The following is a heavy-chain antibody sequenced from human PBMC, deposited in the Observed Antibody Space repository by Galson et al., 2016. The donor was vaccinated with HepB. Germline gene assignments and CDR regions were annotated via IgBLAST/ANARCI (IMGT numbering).Heavy chain of an antibody. V-gene: IGHV3-23*01. J-gene: IGHJ3*02. CDR2: IGGSADST. D-gene: IGHD3-10*01. CDR1: GFTFSSYA. Sequence: LRLSCAASGFTFSSYAMSWVRQAPGKGLEWVSTIGGSADSTYYADSVKGRFSISRDKSRNTLYVQMNSLRAEDTAIYYCAKMKYNGSGSLSTFDIWGPGTMVTVSS. CDR3: AKMKYNGSGSLSTFDI.